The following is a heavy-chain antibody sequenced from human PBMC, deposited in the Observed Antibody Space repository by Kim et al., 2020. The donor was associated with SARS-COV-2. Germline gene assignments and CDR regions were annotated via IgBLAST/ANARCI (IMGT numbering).Heavy chain of an antibody. V-gene: IGHV1-3*01. D-gene: IGHD3-9*01. Sequence: GKTKYSQKFQGRVTITRDTAASTAYMELSSLRSEDTAVYYCARETGYYDFDYWGQGTLVTVSS. CDR3: ARETGYYDFDY. J-gene: IGHJ4*02. CDR2: GKT.